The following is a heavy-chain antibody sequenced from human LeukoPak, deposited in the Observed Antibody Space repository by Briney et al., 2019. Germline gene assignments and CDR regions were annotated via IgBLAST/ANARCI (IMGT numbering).Heavy chain of an antibody. CDR2: ISGSGGST. Sequence: GGSLRLSCAASGFSVSNYYMSWVRQAPGKGLEWVSAISGSGGSTYYADSVKGRFTISRDNSKNTLYLQMNSLRAEDTAVYYCAKDSGYYTTYYFDYWGQGTLVTVSS. CDR1: GFSVSNYY. J-gene: IGHJ4*02. V-gene: IGHV3-23*01. D-gene: IGHD3/OR15-3a*01. CDR3: AKDSGYYTTYYFDY.